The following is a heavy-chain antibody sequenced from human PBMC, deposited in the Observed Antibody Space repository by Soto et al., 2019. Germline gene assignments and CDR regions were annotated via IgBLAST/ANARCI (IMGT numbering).Heavy chain of an antibody. Sequence: GWSLRLACASSGFTFISYGMHWVRQAPGKGLEWVAVISYDGSNKYYADSVKGRFTISRDNSKNTLYLQMNSLRAEDTAVYYCAKEKHDGSLDYWGQGTLVTVSS. CDR3: AKEKHDGSLDY. J-gene: IGHJ4*02. CDR2: ISYDGSNK. V-gene: IGHV3-30*18. D-gene: IGHD3-10*01. CDR1: GFTFISYG.